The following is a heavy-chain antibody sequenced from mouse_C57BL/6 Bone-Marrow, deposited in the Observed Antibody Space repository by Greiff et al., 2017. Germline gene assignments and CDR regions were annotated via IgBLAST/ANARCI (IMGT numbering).Heavy chain of an antibody. CDR3: ASCSSLYYAMDY. CDR2: IDPSDSST. CDR1: GYTFTSYW. Sequence: QVQLQQPGAELVRPGTSVKLSCKASGYTFTSYWMHWVKQRPGQGLEWIGVIDPSDSSTNYNQKFKGKDTLTVDTSSSTAYMQLSSLTSEDSAVYYCASCSSLYYAMDYWGQGTSVTVSS. D-gene: IGHD1-1*01. V-gene: IGHV1-59*01. J-gene: IGHJ4*01.